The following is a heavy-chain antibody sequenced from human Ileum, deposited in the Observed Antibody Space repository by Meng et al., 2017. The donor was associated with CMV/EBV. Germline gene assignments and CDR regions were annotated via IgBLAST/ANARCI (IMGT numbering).Heavy chain of an antibody. J-gene: IGHJ4*02. Sequence: QVHIHQWGAGLLKASDTLPRTCAVCGRSFSGYYWSWLLLSPGKGLEWLEEFPRSGDINYNPALRSRLILSLDTSKNQFSLKLSSVTAADTAVYYCARLKDYVGNGYYSFDSWGPGTLVTVSS. CDR1: GRSFSGYY. V-gene: IGHV4-34*01. CDR3: ARLKDYVGNGYYSFDS. CDR2: FPRSGDI. D-gene: IGHD3-22*01.